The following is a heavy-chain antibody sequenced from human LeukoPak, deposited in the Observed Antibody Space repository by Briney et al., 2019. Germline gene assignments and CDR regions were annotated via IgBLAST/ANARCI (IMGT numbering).Heavy chain of an antibody. CDR2: LSGSGGSA. Sequence: GGSLRLSCAASGFTFSSYAMTWVRLAPGKGLEWVSSLSGSGGSAYYADSVKGRFTISRDNSKNKLFLQMNSLRAEDTAIYYCAIQRYGSANHYKDSFDYWGQGTLVTVSS. J-gene: IGHJ4*02. CDR1: GFTFSSYA. D-gene: IGHD3-10*01. CDR3: AIQRYGSANHYKDSFDY. V-gene: IGHV3-23*01.